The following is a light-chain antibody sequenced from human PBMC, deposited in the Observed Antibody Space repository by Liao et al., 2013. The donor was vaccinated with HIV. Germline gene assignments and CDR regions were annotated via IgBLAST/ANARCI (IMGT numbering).Light chain of an antibody. CDR2: QDS. Sequence: SYELTQPPSVSVSPGQTVDISCSGDRLGDKFASWYQQKPGQSPVLVIYQDSKRPSGIPERFSGSNSGNTATLTISRVEAGDEADFYCQVWDSSSDHPVFGGGTKLTVL. V-gene: IGLV3-1*01. CDR1: RLGDKF. J-gene: IGLJ2*01. CDR3: QVWDSSSDHPV.